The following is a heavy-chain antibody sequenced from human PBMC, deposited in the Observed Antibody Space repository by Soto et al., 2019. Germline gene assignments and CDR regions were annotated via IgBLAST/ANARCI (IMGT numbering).Heavy chain of an antibody. J-gene: IGHJ4*02. CDR3: AREVSGTSFDS. V-gene: IGHV3-53*01. Sequence: GESLKISCAASGFTVSTNYVNWVRQAPGKGLEWVSATYSGGYTYYADSVKGRFTISRDNSKNTLYLQMNSLRAGDAAIYYCAREVSGTSFDSWGQGTLVTVSS. CDR1: GFTVSTNY. D-gene: IGHD1-1*01. CDR2: TYSGGYT.